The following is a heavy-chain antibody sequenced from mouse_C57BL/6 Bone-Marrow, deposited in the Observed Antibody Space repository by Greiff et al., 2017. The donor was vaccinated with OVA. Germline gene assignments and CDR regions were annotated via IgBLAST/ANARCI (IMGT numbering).Heavy chain of an antibody. V-gene: IGHV1-15*01. CDR2: IDPETGGT. D-gene: IGHD1-1*01. CDR1: GYTFTDYE. J-gene: IGHJ4*01. CDR3: TENYGSSLYAMDY. Sequence: VQLQQSGAELVRPGASVTLSCKASGYTFTDYEMHWVKQTPVHGLEWIGAIDPETGGTAYNQTFKGKAILTADKSSSTAYLELRSLTSEDSAVYYCTENYGSSLYAMDYWGQGTSVTVSS.